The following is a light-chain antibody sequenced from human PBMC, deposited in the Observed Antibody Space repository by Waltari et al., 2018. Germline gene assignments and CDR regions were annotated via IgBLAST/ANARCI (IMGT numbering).Light chain of an antibody. Sequence: VMLTQSTATLSLSPGERATLSCRASQSVSSYLAWYQQKPGQAPRLLIYGASSRATGIPDRFSGSGSGTEFTLTISSLEPEDFAVYYCQKYSSSPLTFGGGTKVEIK. CDR2: GAS. CDR3: QKYSSSPLT. V-gene: IGKV3-20*01. CDR1: QSVSSY. J-gene: IGKJ4*01.